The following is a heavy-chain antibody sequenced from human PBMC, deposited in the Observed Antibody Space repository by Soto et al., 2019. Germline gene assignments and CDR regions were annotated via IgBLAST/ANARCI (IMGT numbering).Heavy chain of an antibody. D-gene: IGHD3-3*01. Sequence: SETLSLTCTVSGGSISSYYWSWIRQPPGKGLEWIGDIYYSGSTNYNPSLKSRVTISVDTSKNQFSLKLSSVTAADTAVYCGARSGLSPKPTNFGVVHYSYMDVWGKGTTVTVSS. V-gene: IGHV4-59*01. CDR2: IYYSGST. CDR1: GGSISSYY. J-gene: IGHJ6*03. CDR3: ARSGLSPKPTNFGVVHYSYMDV.